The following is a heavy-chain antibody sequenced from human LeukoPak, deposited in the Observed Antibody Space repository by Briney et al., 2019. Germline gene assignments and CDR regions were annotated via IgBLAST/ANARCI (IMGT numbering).Heavy chain of an antibody. CDR2: IRYDGSNK. D-gene: IGHD4-23*01. CDR3: AKDDSLTVVTPVLAFDI. J-gene: IGHJ3*02. CDR1: GFTFSSYG. Sequence: GGSLRLSCAASGFTFSSYGMHWVRQAPGKGLEWVAFIRYDGSNKYYADSVKGRFTISRDNSKNTLYLQMNSLRAEDTAVYYCAKDDSLTVVTPVLAFDIWGQGTMVTVSS. V-gene: IGHV3-30*02.